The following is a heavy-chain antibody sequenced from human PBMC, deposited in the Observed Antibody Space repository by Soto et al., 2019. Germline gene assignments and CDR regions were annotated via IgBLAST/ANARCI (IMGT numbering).Heavy chain of an antibody. CDR2: ISGSGGST. V-gene: IGHV3-23*01. CDR3: AKAGSGFYYDSSGYYDWIDY. D-gene: IGHD3-22*01. Sequence: LSLTCAASGFTFSSYAMSWVRQAPGKGLEWVSAISGSGGSTYYADSVKGRFTIPRDNSKNTLYLQMNSLRAEDTAVYYCAKAGSGFYYDSSGYYDWIDYWGQGTLVTVSS. J-gene: IGHJ4*02. CDR1: GFTFSSYA.